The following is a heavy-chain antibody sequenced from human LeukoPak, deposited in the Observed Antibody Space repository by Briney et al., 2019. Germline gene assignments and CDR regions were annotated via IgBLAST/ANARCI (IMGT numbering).Heavy chain of an antibody. CDR2: INHSGST. CDR1: GGSFSGYY. V-gene: IGHV4-34*01. CDR3: ARDQFYEGAAFDY. Sequence: PSETLSLTCAVYGGSFSGYYWSWSRQPPGKGLEWIGEINHSGSTNYNPSLKSRVTISVDTSKNQFSLKLSSVTAADTAVYYCARDQFYEGAAFDYWGQGTLVTVSS. J-gene: IGHJ4*02. D-gene: IGHD1-26*01.